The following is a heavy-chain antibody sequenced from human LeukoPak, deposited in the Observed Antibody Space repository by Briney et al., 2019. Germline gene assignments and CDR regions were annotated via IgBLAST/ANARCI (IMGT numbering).Heavy chain of an antibody. CDR1: GGTFSSYA. CDR3: ARGPGSSSWNPYDAFDI. Sequence: SVKVSCKASGGTFSSYAISWVRQAPGQGLEWMGGIIPIFGTANYAQKFQGRVTITTDESTSTAYMELSSLRSEDTAVYYCARGPGSSSWNPYDAFDIWGQGTMVTVAS. CDR2: IIPIFGTA. V-gene: IGHV1-69*05. D-gene: IGHD6-13*01. J-gene: IGHJ3*02.